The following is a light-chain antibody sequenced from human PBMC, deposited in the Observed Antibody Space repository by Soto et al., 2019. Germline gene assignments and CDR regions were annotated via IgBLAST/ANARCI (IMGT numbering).Light chain of an antibody. J-gene: IGLJ1*01. Sequence: QSALTQPASVSGSPGQSITISCTGTSSDVGNGYDSVSWYQQHPGKAPKLMIYEVTNRPSGVSSRFSGSKSGNTASLTISGLQAEDEADYYTVSVAPYVFGTGTKLTVL. V-gene: IGLV2-14*01. CDR2: EVT. CDR1: SSDVGNGYDS. CDR3: VSVAPYV.